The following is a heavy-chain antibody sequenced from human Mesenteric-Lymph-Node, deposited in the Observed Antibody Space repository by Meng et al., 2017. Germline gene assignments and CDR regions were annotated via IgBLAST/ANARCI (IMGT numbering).Heavy chain of an antibody. CDR2: MNPNSGST. V-gene: IGHV1-8*03. D-gene: IGHD5-12*01. CDR1: GYTFTIYD. CDR3: ARDLSIVATISFDY. J-gene: IGHJ4*02. Sequence: ASVKVSCKASGYTFTIYDINWVRQATGQGLEWMGWMNPNSGSTGYAQKFQGRVTITRNTSISTAYMELSSLRSEDTAVYYCARDLSIVATISFDYWGQGTLVTVSS.